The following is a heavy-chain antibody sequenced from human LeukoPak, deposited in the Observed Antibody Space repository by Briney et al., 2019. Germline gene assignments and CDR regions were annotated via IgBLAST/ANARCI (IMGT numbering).Heavy chain of an antibody. CDR1: GGSISSGGYY. V-gene: IGHV4-61*08. CDR3: ARGFVDTAMWFDP. D-gene: IGHD5-18*01. J-gene: IGHJ5*02. Sequence: SETLSLTCTVSGGSISSGGYYWSWIRQPPGKGLEWIGYIYYSGSTNYNPSLKSRVTISVDTSKNQFSLKLSSVTAADTAVYYCARGFVDTAMWFDPWGQGTLVTVSS. CDR2: IYYSGST.